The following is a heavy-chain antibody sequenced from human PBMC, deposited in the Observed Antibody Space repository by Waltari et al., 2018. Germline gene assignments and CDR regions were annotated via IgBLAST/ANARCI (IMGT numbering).Heavy chain of an antibody. D-gene: IGHD6-13*01. Sequence: EVQVVESGGGLVKPGESLRLSCEVSGFSFTNAWMSWVRQAPGKGLECVGRSMTNSRGGTKEYSAPVEGRFTISRDDSKHMVYLQMNSLKTEDTAVYYCATGHGTFDYWGQGTLVTVSS. V-gene: IGHV3-15*01. CDR3: ATGHGTFDY. CDR1: GFSFTNAW. J-gene: IGHJ4*02. CDR2: SMTNSRGGTK.